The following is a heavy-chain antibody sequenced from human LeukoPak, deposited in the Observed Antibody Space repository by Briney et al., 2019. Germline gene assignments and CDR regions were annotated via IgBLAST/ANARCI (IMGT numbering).Heavy chain of an antibody. D-gene: IGHD3-9*01. CDR3: AKGLINDWSALEY. J-gene: IGHJ4*02. CDR1: GFTFSSYA. Sequence: GGSLRLSCAASGFTFSSYAMTWVRQAPGKGLDWVSAISGSGGTTYHADSVRGRFTISRDNSKNTLYLQMNSLRADDTAVYYCAKGLINDWSALEYWGQGTLVTVSS. V-gene: IGHV3-23*01. CDR2: ISGSGGTT.